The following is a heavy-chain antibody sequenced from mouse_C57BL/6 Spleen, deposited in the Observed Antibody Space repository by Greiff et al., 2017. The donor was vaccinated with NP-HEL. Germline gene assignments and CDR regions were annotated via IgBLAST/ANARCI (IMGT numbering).Heavy chain of an antibody. CDR3: ARNYGSSSWYFDV. V-gene: IGHV5-4*03. Sequence: DVKLVESGGGLVKPGGSLKLSCAASGFTFSSYAMSWVRQTPEKRLEWVATISDGGSYTYYPDNVKGRFTISRDNAKNNLYLQMSHLKSEDTAMYYCARNYGSSSWYFDVWGTGTTVTVSS. J-gene: IGHJ1*03. D-gene: IGHD1-1*01. CDR2: ISDGGSYT. CDR1: GFTFSSYA.